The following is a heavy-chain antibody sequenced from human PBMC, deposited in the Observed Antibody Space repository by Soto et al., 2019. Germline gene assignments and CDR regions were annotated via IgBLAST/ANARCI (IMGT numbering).Heavy chain of an antibody. CDR3: AKDRSGSGWPKWNWFDP. D-gene: IGHD6-19*01. CDR2: ISYDGSNK. CDR1: GFTFSSYG. Sequence: GGSLRLSCAASGFTFSSYGMHWVRQAPGKGLEWVAVISYDGSNKYYADSVKGRFTISRDNSKNTLYLQMNSLRAEDTAVYYCAKDRSGSGWPKWNWFDPWGQGTLVTVSS. J-gene: IGHJ5*02. V-gene: IGHV3-30*18.